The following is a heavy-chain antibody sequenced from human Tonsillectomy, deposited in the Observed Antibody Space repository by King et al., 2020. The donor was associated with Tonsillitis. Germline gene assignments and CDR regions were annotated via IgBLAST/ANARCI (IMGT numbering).Heavy chain of an antibody. CDR3: AKLDRYSFYY. CDR1: GLSVSSHY. J-gene: IGHJ4*02. V-gene: IGHV3-53*04. Sequence: VQLVESGGALVQPGGSLRLSCAASGLSVSSHYMSWVRQAPGKGLEWVSVIYGGDRTDYADSVKGRFTISRHSSHNTLYLQMNSLRAEDTAVYYCAKLDRYSFYYWGQGILVTVSS. CDR2: IYGGDRT. D-gene: IGHD2-21*01.